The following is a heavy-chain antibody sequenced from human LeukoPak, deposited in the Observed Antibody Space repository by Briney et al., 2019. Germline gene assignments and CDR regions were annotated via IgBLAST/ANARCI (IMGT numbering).Heavy chain of an antibody. Sequence: GGSLRLSCAASGFTFSSYAMSWARQAPGKGLEWVSAISGSGGSTYYADSVKGRFTISRDNSKNTLYLQMNSLRAEDTAVYYCAKDLLAGGYQIDYWGQGTLVTVSS. CDR1: GFTFSSYA. V-gene: IGHV3-23*01. D-gene: IGHD3-22*01. CDR2: ISGSGGST. CDR3: AKDLLAGGYQIDY. J-gene: IGHJ4*02.